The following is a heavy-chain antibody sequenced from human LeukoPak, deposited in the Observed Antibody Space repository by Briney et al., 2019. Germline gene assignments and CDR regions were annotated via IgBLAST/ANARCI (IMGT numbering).Heavy chain of an antibody. V-gene: IGHV3-73*01. D-gene: IGHD6-13*01. CDR1: GFTFSGSA. Sequence: GGSLRLSCAPSGFTFSGSAMHWVRQASGKGLEWVGRIRSKANSYATAYAASGKGRFTISRDDSKNTAYLQMDSLKTEDTAVYYCTRPHSTPEDYWGQGTLVTVSS. CDR3: TRPHSTPEDY. J-gene: IGHJ4*02. CDR2: IRSKANSYAT.